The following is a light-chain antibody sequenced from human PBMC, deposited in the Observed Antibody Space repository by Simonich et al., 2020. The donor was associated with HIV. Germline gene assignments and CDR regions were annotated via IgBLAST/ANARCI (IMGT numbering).Light chain of an antibody. Sequence: EIVLTQSPGTLSLSPGERATLSCRARQSVTSTFLAWYQQKPGQAPGLLIDGASSRATGIPDRFSGSGSGTDFTLTISRLEPEDFAVYYCQQYGTSSTFGGGTKVEIK. CDR2: GAS. V-gene: IGKV3-20*01. CDR1: QSVTSTF. J-gene: IGKJ4*01. CDR3: QQYGTSST.